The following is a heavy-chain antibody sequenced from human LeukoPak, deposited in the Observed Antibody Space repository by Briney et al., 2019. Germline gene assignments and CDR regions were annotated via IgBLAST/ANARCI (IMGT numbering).Heavy chain of an antibody. CDR1: GGSISSSPYY. J-gene: IGHJ5*02. V-gene: IGHV4-39*07. CDR2: IYYSGST. CDR3: ARDRSGYFS. Sequence: SETLSLTCTVSGGSISSSPYYWGWIRQPPGKGLEWIASIYYSGSTYYNPSLKSRVSISVDTSKNQFSLKLTSVTAADTAVYYCARDRSGYFSWGQGTLVTVSS. D-gene: IGHD3-3*01.